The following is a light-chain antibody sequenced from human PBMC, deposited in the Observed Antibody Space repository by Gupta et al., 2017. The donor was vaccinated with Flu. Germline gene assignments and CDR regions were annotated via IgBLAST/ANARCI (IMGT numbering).Light chain of an antibody. CDR3: QQYGSSPRT. CDR2: GAS. Sequence: EIVLTQSPGTVSLSPGERATISCRASQSVSSSYLAWYQQKPGQAPRVLIYGASSRATGIPDRFSGSGSGTDFTLTIGRLEPEDFAVYYCQQYGSSPRTFGQGTKVEIK. CDR1: QSVSSSY. J-gene: IGKJ1*01. V-gene: IGKV3-20*01.